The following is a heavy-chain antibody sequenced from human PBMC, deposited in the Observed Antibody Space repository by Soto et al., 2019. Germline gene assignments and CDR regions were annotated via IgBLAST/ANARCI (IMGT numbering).Heavy chain of an antibody. V-gene: IGHV3-15*01. CDR3: TTSNLGVDF. CDR2: IKTKPDDGTI. CDR1: GLIFSDVW. Sequence: PGGSLRLSCAASGLIFSDVWMTWVRQAPGKGLEWVGRIKTKPDDGTIDYAAPVRGRFTISRDDSKNTLHLQMTSLTPDDTGVYYCTTSNLGVDFWGPGTLVTVSS. D-gene: IGHD1-1*01. J-gene: IGHJ4*02.